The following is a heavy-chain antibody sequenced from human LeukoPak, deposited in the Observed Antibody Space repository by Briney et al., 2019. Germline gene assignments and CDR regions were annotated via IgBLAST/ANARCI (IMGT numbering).Heavy chain of an antibody. J-gene: IGHJ3*02. Sequence: GGSLRLSCAASGFTFSSYAMSWVRQAPGKGLEWVSAISGSGGSTYYADSVKGRFTISRDNAKNSLYLQMNSLRAEDTAVYYCARDDSGSYSAAGGYAFDIWGQGTMVTVSS. CDR2: ISGSGGST. CDR3: ARDDSGSYSAAGGYAFDI. D-gene: IGHD1-26*01. CDR1: GFTFSSYA. V-gene: IGHV3-23*01.